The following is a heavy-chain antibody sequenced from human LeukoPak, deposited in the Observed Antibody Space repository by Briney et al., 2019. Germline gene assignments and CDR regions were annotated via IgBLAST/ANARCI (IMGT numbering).Heavy chain of an antibody. D-gene: IGHD2-21*02. CDR1: GFTFSSDA. CDR3: AKDYSGLLLDYYGMDV. J-gene: IGHJ6*02. V-gene: IGHV3-23*01. Sequence: PGGSLRLSCAASGFTFSSDAMSWGRQAPGKGLEWVSAISVSGGSTYYADSVKGRFTISRDNSKNTLYLQMNSLRAEDTAVYYCAKDYSGLLLDYYGMDVWGQGTTVTVSS. CDR2: ISVSGGST.